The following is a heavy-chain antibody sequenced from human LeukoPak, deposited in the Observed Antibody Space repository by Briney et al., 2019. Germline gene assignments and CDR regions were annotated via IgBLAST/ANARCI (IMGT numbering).Heavy chain of an antibody. CDR2: INHSGST. V-gene: IGHV4-34*01. D-gene: IGHD3-10*01. CDR1: GGSFSGYY. CDR3: ASRETMVRGVTYWFDP. J-gene: IGHJ5*02. Sequence: SETLSLTCAVYGGSFSGYYWSWIRQPPGKGLEWIGEINHSGSTNYNPPLKSRVTISVDTSKNQFSLKLSSVTAADTAVYYCASRETMVRGVTYWFDPWGQGTLVTVSS.